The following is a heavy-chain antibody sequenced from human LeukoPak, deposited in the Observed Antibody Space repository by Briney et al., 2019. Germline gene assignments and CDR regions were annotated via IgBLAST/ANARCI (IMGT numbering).Heavy chain of an antibody. J-gene: IGHJ4*02. CDR3: FRYDDRAKLDY. CDR1: GFTFSNAW. V-gene: IGHV3-15*01. CDR2: IKSKAAGGIR. Sequence: GGSLRLSCAVSGFTFSNAWMNWVRQAPGKGLEWVGRIKSKAAGGIRDYAAPVRDRFTISGDDSRNTLYLQMNSLKTEDTAVYYCFRYDDRAKLDYWGQGTLVTVSS. D-gene: IGHD3-16*01.